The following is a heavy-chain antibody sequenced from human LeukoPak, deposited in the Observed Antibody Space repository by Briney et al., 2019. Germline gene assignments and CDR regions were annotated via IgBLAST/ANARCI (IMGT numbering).Heavy chain of an antibody. J-gene: IGHJ6*03. CDR1: GGSISSSSYY. V-gene: IGHV4-39*07. CDR2: IYYSGST. Sequence: SETLSLTCTVSGGSISSSSYYWGWIRQPPGKGLEWIGSIYYSGSTYYNPSLKSRVTISVDTSKNQFSLKLSSVTAADTAVYYCARKVYYYDSSGYYHYYYYYMDVWGKGTTVTVSS. CDR3: ARKVYYYDSSGYYHYYYYYMDV. D-gene: IGHD3-22*01.